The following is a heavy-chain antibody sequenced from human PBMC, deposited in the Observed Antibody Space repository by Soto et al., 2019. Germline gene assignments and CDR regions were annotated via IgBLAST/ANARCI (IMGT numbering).Heavy chain of an antibody. CDR1: GFTFSSNW. V-gene: IGHV3-74*01. CDR3: ARAGYYDSSGYYYGYFQH. CDR2: INTDGSAT. J-gene: IGHJ1*01. D-gene: IGHD3-22*01. Sequence: EVQLVESGGGLVQPGGSLRLSCAASGFTFSSNWMHWVRRVPGRGLVWVARINTDGSATNYADSVKGRFTISRDNSKNTLYLQMNSLRAEDTAVYYCARAGYYDSSGYYYGYFQHWGQGTLVTVSS.